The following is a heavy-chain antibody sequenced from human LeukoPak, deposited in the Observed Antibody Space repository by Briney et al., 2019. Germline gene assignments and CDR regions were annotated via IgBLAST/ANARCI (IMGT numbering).Heavy chain of an antibody. Sequence: GGSLRLSCAASGFTFSSYSMNWVSQDPGKGLEWLSSISSSSSYIYYADSVKGRFTISRDNAKNSLYLQMNSLRAEDTAVYYCARDTGDTAMVLYYYYYYMDVWGKGTTVTVSS. CDR1: GFTFSSYS. J-gene: IGHJ6*03. D-gene: IGHD5-18*01. V-gene: IGHV3-21*01. CDR3: ARDTGDTAMVLYYYYYYMDV. CDR2: ISSSSSYI.